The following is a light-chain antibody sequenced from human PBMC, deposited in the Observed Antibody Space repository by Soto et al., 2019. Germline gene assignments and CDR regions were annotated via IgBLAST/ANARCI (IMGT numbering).Light chain of an antibody. CDR2: DAS. CDR1: QTINSY. CDR3: QQPYSFPIP. V-gene: IGKV1-39*01. J-gene: IGKJ5*01. Sequence: DFQMTQSPSSLSASVGDRVTITCRASQTINSYLSWYQQKPGKAPKLLIYDASSLQSGVPSRFSGSGSWTNFTLTISSLQPEDFATYFCQQPYSFPIPFGQGTRLDIK.